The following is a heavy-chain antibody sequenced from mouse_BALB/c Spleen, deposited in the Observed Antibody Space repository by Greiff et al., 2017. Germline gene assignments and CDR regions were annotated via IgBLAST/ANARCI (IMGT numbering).Heavy chain of an antibody. J-gene: IGHJ4*01. Sequence: EVHLVESGGGLVKPGGSLKLSCAASGFTFSSYAMPWVRQTPEKRLEWVASISSGGSTYYPDSVKGRFTISRDNARNILYLQMSSLRSEDTAMYYCAREGYDGYAMDYWGQGTSVTVSS. V-gene: IGHV5-6-5*01. CDR2: ISSGGST. CDR3: AREGYDGYAMDY. D-gene: IGHD2-2*01. CDR1: GFTFSSYA.